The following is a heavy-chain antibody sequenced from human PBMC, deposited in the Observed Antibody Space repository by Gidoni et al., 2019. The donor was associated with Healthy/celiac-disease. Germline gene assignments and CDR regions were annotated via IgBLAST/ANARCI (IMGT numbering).Heavy chain of an antibody. CDR1: GGSNSSRGYY. D-gene: IGHD4-4*01. CDR3: ARDWGDYSNVWYFDL. V-gene: IGHV4-31*03. J-gene: IGHJ2*01. CDR2: IYYSGST. Sequence: VQLQESGPGLVKPSHTLSLTFTVSGGSNSSRGYYWSWIRQHPGNGLGWIGYIYYSGSTYYNPSLKSRVTISVDTSKNQFSLKLSSVTAADTAVYYCARDWGDYSNVWYFDLWGRGTLVTVSS.